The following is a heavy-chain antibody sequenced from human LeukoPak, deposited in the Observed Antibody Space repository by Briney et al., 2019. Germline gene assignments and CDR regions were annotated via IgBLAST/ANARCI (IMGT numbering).Heavy chain of an antibody. D-gene: IGHD2-15*01. CDR2: ISTGGRTI. Sequence: GGSLRLSCAASGFSFSAFEMNWVRQAPGKGLXXISHISTGGRTIYYADSVKGRFTISRDNAKNSLYLQMNSLRGEDTGVYYCARGSGYVLDYWTQGTLVTVSS. J-gene: IGHJ4*02. CDR3: ARGSGYVLDY. CDR1: GFSFSAFE. V-gene: IGHV3-48*03.